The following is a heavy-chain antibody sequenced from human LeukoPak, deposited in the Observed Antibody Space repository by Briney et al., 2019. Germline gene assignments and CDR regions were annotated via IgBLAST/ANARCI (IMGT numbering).Heavy chain of an antibody. CDR3: AKGSYYDSSGSFYFDY. J-gene: IGHJ4*02. V-gene: IGHV3-33*06. CDR1: GFTFTSYG. Sequence: GGSLRLSCAASGFTFTSYGMHWVRQAPGKGLEWVAVIWYDGSKKIYADSVKGRFTISRDDSQNTLYLQMNSLRAEDTAVYYCAKGSYYDSSGSFYFDYWGQGTLVTVSS. CDR2: IWYDGSKK. D-gene: IGHD3-22*01.